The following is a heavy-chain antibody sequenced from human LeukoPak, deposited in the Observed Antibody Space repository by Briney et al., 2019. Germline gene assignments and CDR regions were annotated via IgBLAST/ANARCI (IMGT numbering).Heavy chain of an antibody. CDR1: GGSFSGYY. J-gene: IGHJ6*03. D-gene: IGHD3-16*01. CDR3: ARVALGYYYYMDV. CDR2: INHSGST. V-gene: IGHV4-34*01. Sequence: PSETLSLTCAVYGGSFSGYYWSWIRQPPGKGLEWIGEINHSGSTNYNPSLKSRVTISVDTSKNQFSLKLSSVTAADTAVYYCARVALGYYYYMDVWGKGTTVTISS.